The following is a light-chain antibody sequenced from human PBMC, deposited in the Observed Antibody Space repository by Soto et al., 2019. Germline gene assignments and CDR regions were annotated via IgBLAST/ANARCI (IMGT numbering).Light chain of an antibody. CDR2: GAS. CDR1: QSVSSSH. CDR3: QQYGGAFT. J-gene: IGKJ4*01. V-gene: IGKV3-20*01. Sequence: EIVLTQSPGTLSLSPGEGATLSCRASQSVSSSHLAWYQQKPGQAPRLLIYGASSRATGIPDRFSGSGSGTDCTLTISRLEPEDFALYYCQQYGGAFTFGGGTKVQIK.